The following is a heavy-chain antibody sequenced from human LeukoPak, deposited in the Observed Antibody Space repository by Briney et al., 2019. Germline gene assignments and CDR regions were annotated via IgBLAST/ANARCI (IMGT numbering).Heavy chain of an antibody. CDR3: EVHCSSTSCPPGATGY. D-gene: IGHD2-2*01. J-gene: IGHJ4*02. Sequence: SETLSLTCAVYGGSFSGYYWSWIRQPPGKGLEGIGEINHSGSTNYNPSLKSRVTISVDTSKNQFSLKLSSVTAADTAVYYCEVHCSSTSCPPGATGYWGQGTLVTVSS. V-gene: IGHV4-34*01. CDR1: GGSFSGYY. CDR2: INHSGST.